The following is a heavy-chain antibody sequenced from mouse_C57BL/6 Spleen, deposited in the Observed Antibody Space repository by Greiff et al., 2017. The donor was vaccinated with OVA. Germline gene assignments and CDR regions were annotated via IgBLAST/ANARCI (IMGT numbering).Heavy chain of an antibody. D-gene: IGHD1-1*01. V-gene: IGHV1-82*01. CDR1: GYAFSSSW. CDR2: IYPGDGDT. J-gene: IGHJ2*01. CDR3: ASGSLDYYDSSYPYYFDY. Sequence: QVQLQQSGPELVKPGASVKISCKASGYAFSSSWMNWVKQRPGKGLEWIGRIYPGDGDTNYNGKFKGKATLTADKSSSTAYMQLSSLTSEDSAVYFCASGSLDYYDSSYPYYFDYWGQGTTLTVSS.